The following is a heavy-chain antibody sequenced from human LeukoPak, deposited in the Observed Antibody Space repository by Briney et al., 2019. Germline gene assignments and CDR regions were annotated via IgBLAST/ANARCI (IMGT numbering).Heavy chain of an antibody. J-gene: IGHJ3*02. D-gene: IGHD3-10*01. CDR1: GGSISSYY. CDR3: ARHGGLLWFGEPDAFDI. CDR2: IYYSGST. Sequence: SETLSLTCSVSGGSISSYYWSWIRQPPGKGLEYIGYIYYSGSTNYNPSLKSRVTISVDTTKDQFSLNLTSVTAADTAVYYCARHGGLLWFGEPDAFDIWGQGTMVTVSS. V-gene: IGHV4-59*01.